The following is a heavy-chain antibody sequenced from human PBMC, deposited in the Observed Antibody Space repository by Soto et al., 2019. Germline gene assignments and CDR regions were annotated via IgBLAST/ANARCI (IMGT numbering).Heavy chain of an antibody. CDR3: ARSGRQQLARRNWFDP. D-gene: IGHD6-13*01. J-gene: IGHJ5*02. V-gene: IGHV4-34*01. CDR2: INHSGST. Sequence: QVQLQQWGAGLLKPSETLSLTCAVYGGSFSSYYWSWIRQPPGKGLEWIGEINHSGSTNYNQSLKSRVTMSVDTPKNQFSLNLSSVTAADTAVYYWARSGRQQLARRNWFDPWGQGTLVIVSS. CDR1: GGSFSSYY.